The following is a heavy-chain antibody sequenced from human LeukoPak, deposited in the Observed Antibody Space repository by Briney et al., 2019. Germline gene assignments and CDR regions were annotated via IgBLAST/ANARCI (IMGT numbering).Heavy chain of an antibody. V-gene: IGHV1-2*06. D-gene: IGHD3-3*01. CDR1: GYTFTGYY. CDR3: ARGPTSPSSYYDFWSGYYVTHPFDY. J-gene: IGHJ4*02. CDR2: INPNSGGT. Sequence: ASVKVSCKASGYTFTGYYMHWVRQAPGQGLEWMGRINPNSGGTNYAQQFQGRVTMTRDTSITTAYMELSRLRSDDTAVYYCARGPTSPSSYYDFWSGYYVTHPFDYWGQGTLVTVSS.